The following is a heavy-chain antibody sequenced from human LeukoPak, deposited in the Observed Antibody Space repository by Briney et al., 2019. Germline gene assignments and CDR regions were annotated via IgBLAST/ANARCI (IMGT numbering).Heavy chain of an antibody. D-gene: IGHD2-15*01. Sequence: GESLKISCKGSGYSFTSYWIGWVRQMPRKGLEWMGIIYPGDSDTRYSPSFQGQVTISADKSISTAYLQWSSLKASDTAMYYCASAYCSGGSCYSGFDYWGQGTLVTVSS. CDR1: GYSFTSYW. J-gene: IGHJ4*02. CDR3: ASAYCSGGSCYSGFDY. CDR2: IYPGDSDT. V-gene: IGHV5-51*01.